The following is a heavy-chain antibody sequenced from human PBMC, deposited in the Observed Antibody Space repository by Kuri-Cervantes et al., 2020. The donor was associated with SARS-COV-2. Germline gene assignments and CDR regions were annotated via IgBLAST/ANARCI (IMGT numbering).Heavy chain of an antibody. CDR1: GVSITSETYY. Sequence: SETLSLTCTVSGVSITSETYYWSWIRKPAGRGLEWIGRLSISGTADYNPSLKSRVTMSVDTSKNQFSLHLRSVTAADTAVSYCARELVTKETVKLPTTIGRVDFLYYYMDVWGRGTSVTVSS. V-gene: IGHV4-61*02. J-gene: IGHJ6*03. CDR3: ARELVTKETVKLPTTIGRVDFLYYYMDV. D-gene: IGHD2-21*02. CDR2: LSISGTA.